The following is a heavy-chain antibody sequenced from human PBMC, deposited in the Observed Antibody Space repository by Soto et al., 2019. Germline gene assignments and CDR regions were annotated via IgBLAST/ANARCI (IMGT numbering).Heavy chain of an antibody. V-gene: IGHV1-69*13. CDR1: GGTFSSYA. CDR3: ARVRGCISTSCYVSLDY. Sequence: SVKVSCKASGGTFSSYAISWVRHAPGQGLEWMGGIIPIFGTANYAQKFQGRVTITADESTSTAYMELSSLRSEDTAVYYCARVRGCISTSCYVSLDYWGQGTLVTVSS. CDR2: IIPIFGTA. J-gene: IGHJ4*02. D-gene: IGHD2-2*01.